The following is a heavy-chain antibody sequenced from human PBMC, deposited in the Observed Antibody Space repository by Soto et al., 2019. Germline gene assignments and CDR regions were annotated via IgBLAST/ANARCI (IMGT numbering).Heavy chain of an antibody. Sequence: QVQLVQSGAEVKKPGSSVKVSCKASGGTFSSYAISWVRQAPGQGLEWMGGIIPIFGTANYAQKFQGRVTITADEYTSTAYMELSSLRSEDTAVYYCARAPGYSGSYPPGGAFDIWGQGTMVTVSS. J-gene: IGHJ3*02. V-gene: IGHV1-69*01. D-gene: IGHD1-26*01. CDR3: ARAPGYSGSYPPGGAFDI. CDR2: IIPIFGTA. CDR1: GGTFSSYA.